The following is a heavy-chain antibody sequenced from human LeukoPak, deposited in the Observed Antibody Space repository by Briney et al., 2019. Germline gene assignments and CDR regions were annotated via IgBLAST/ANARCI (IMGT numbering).Heavy chain of an antibody. CDR1: GYSISRGYY. CDR2: IDDRGST. J-gene: IGHJ4*02. Sequence: SETLSLTCAVSGYSISRGYYGGWSRQPPGQGVAWIGMIDDRGSTYYNPSIKSRSTTEIDTTKNYFCLKLSSVTAADTAVYYCARLRFVVVPAAADYWGQGTLVTVSS. CDR3: ARLRFVVVPAAADY. V-gene: IGHV4-38-2*01. D-gene: IGHD2-2*01.